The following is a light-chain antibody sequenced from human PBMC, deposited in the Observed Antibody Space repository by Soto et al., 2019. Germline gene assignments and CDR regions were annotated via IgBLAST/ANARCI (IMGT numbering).Light chain of an antibody. J-gene: IGKJ1*01. CDR1: QSLSSAY. CDR3: QQSGGSPRVT. V-gene: IGKV3-20*01. CDR2: GAS. Sequence: EIVLTQSPGALSLSPGERATLSCRASQSLSSAYLVWYQHKRGQPHRLLIYGASVRATGIPDRFSGSGSGTDFTLTISRLEPEDFAVYYCQQSGGSPRVTFGQGTKVEVK.